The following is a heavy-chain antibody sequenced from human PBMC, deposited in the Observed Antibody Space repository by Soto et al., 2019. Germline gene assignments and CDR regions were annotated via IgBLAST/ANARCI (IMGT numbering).Heavy chain of an antibody. D-gene: IGHD1-26*01. J-gene: IGHJ3*02. CDR1: GFTFSSYA. CDR3: ARASYSVSYYSRAFDI. V-gene: IGHV3-30-3*01. Sequence: QVQLVESGGGVVQPGRSLRLSCAASGFTFSSYAMHWVRQAPGKGLEWVAVISYDGSNKYYADSVKGRFTISRDNSKNTLYLQMNSLRAEDTAVYYCARASYSVSYYSRAFDIWGQGTMVTVSS. CDR2: ISYDGSNK.